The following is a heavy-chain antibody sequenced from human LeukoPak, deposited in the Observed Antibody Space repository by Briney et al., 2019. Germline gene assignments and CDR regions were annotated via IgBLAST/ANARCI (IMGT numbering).Heavy chain of an antibody. CDR1: GGSFSGYY. D-gene: IGHD3-10*01. V-gene: IGHV4-34*01. J-gene: IGHJ6*03. Sequence: SETLSLTCAVYGGSFSGYYWSWIRQPPGKGLEWIGEINHSGSTNYNPSLKRRVTISVDTSKNQFSLKLSSVTAADTAVYYCARGSMVRGVTGLYYYYMDVWGKGTTVTVSS. CDR3: ARGSMVRGVTGLYYYYMDV. CDR2: INHSGST.